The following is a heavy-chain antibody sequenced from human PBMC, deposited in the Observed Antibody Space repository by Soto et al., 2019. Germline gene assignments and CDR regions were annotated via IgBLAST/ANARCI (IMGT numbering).Heavy chain of an antibody. Sequence: GGSLRLSCAASGFTFRNNWMTWVRQAPGKGLEWVANMNQDGSQTYYVDSVKGRFTISRDNAKNSLYLQMNSLRAEDTAVYYCAKVDCGGDGYSFDAFDIRARGTMVTVS. V-gene: IGHV3-7*01. CDR1: GFTFRNNW. CDR3: AKVDCGGDGYSFDAFDI. D-gene: IGHD2-21*02. J-gene: IGHJ3*02. CDR2: MNQDGSQT.